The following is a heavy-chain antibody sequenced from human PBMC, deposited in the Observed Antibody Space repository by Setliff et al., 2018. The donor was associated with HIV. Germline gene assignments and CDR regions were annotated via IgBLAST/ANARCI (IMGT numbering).Heavy chain of an antibody. J-gene: IGHJ4*02. CDR2: INHAGST. D-gene: IGHD3-3*01. CDR3: ATLSGPVDH. Sequence: PSETLSLTCTLYGASFSVYFWSWIRQPPGKGLEWIGEINHAGSTNFNPSLKGRVTISVDMSKRQFSLHLTSVTAADTAVYYCATLSGPVDHCGQGTLGTVSS. CDR1: GASFSVYF. V-gene: IGHV4-34*01.